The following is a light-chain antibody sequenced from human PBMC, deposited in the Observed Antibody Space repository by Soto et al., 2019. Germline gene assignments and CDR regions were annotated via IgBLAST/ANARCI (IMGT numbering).Light chain of an antibody. V-gene: IGLV2-11*01. CDR1: SSDVGGYNY. CDR2: DVS. CDR3: CSYTGRYSWV. Sequence: QSVLTQPRSVSGSPGQSVTISCTGTSSDVGGYNYVSWYQQRPGKAPKLIIYDVSERPSGVPDRFSGSKSGNTASLTISGLQADDEGDYFCCSYTGRYSWVFGGGTKVTVL. J-gene: IGLJ2*01.